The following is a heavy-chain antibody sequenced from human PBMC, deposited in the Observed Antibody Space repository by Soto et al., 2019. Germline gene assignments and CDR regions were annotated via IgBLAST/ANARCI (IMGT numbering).Heavy chain of an antibody. V-gene: IGHV1-2*04. D-gene: IGHD6-6*01. CDR3: ARDSDEYSSSSGRGYYYYGMDV. J-gene: IGHJ6*02. CDR2: INPNSGGT. Sequence: ASVKVSCKAFGYTFTGYYMHWVRQAPGQGLEWMGWINPNSGGTNYAQKFQGWVTMTRDTSISTAYMELSRLRSDDTAVYYCARDSDEYSSSSGRGYYYYGMDVWGQGTTVTVSS. CDR1: GYTFTGYY.